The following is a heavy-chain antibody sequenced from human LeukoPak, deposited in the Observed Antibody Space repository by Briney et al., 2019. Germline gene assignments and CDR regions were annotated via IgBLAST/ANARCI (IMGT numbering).Heavy chain of an antibody. D-gene: IGHD3-22*01. CDR3: AKGRGNSAYYHFDY. CDR1: GFTFSSYA. CDR2: ISGSGGNT. V-gene: IGHV3-23*01. Sequence: GGSLRLSCAASGFTFSSYAMTWVRQAPGKGLEWVSVISGSGGNTYYADSVKGRFTVSRDNSKNTLYLQMNSLRAEDMAVYYCAKGRGNSAYYHFDYWGQGTLVTVSS. J-gene: IGHJ4*02.